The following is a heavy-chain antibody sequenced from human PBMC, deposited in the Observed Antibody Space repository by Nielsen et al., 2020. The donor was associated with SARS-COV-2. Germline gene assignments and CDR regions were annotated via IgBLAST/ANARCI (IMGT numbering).Heavy chain of an antibody. CDR2: IPYDGSNK. CDR3: ARKAVGATNDYFDY. V-gene: IGHV3-30-3*01. D-gene: IGHD1-26*01. CDR1: GFTFSSYA. Sequence: GESLKISCAASGFTFSSYAMHWVRQAPGKGLEWVAVIPYDGSNKYYADSVKGRFTISRDNSKNTLYLQMNSLRAEDTAVYYCARKAVGATNDYFDYWGQGTLVTVSS. J-gene: IGHJ4*02.